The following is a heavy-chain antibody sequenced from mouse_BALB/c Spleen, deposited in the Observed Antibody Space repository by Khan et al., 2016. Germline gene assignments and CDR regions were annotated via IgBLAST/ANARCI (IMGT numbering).Heavy chain of an antibody. CDR1: GFTFTDYY. V-gene: IGHV7-3*02. J-gene: IGHJ4*01. CDR3: ARLMHDYAIDY. Sequence: EVELVESGGGLVQPGGSLRLSCATSGFTFTDYYMSWVRQPPGKALEWLGFIRNKANGYTIEYSASVKGRFTISRDHSQSILYLQMNTLRAEDSATYYCARLMHDYAIDYWGQGTSVTVSS. CDR2: IRNKANGYTI.